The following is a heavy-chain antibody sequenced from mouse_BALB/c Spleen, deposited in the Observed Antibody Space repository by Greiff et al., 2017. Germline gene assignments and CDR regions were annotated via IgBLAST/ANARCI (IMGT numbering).Heavy chain of an antibody. D-gene: IGHD1-1*01. CDR1: GYSITSDYA. J-gene: IGHJ2*01. Sequence: VQLKESGPGLVKPSQSLSLTCTVTGYSITSDYAWNWIRQFPGNQLEWMGYISYSGSTSYNPSLKSRISITRDTSKNQFFLQLNSVTTEDTATYYCARWGYGSSDYFDYWGQGTTLTVSS. CDR3: ARWGYGSSDYFDY. CDR2: ISYSGST. V-gene: IGHV3-2*02.